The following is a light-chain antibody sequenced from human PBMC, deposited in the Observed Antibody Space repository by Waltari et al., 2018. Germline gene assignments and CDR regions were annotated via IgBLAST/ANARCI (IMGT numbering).Light chain of an antibody. J-gene: IGKJ3*01. CDR3: QNYGGSSLFT. CDR2: GAS. Sequence: DIVLTQSPATLSLSPGERATLPCRASQNVITNSLAWYQHKPGQAPRLLIYGASKRATGIPDRFSGSGSGTDFSLTISRLETEDFAVYYCQNYGGSSLFTFGPGTKVDFK. V-gene: IGKV3-20*01. CDR1: QNVITNS.